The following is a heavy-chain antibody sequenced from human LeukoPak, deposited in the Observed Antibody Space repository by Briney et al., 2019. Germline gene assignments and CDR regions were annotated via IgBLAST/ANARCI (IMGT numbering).Heavy chain of an antibody. V-gene: IGHV1-69*05. CDR3: ARGDGYIFIGYY. Sequence: SVKVSCKASGGTFSNYAISWVRQAPGQGLEGMGGIIPIFGTEKYAQRFQGRVTITTDESTSTAYMELSSLRSEDTAVYYCARGDGYIFIGYYWGQGTMVTVSS. CDR1: GGTFSNYA. D-gene: IGHD5-24*01. CDR2: IIPIFGTE. J-gene: IGHJ4*02.